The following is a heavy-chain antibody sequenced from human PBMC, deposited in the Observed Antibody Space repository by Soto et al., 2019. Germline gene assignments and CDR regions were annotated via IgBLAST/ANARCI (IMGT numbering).Heavy chain of an antibody. V-gene: IGHV4-30-4*01. J-gene: IGHJ6*02. Sequence: SETLSLTCTVSGGSISSLDYYWSWIRQPPGKGLEWIGYIYHSGSTYYNPSLKSRLTISVDTSKTQFSLRLRSATAADTAVYYCARDHKWDGMDVWGQGTTVTVSS. CDR1: GGSISSLDYY. D-gene: IGHD1-26*01. CDR2: IYHSGST. CDR3: ARDHKWDGMDV.